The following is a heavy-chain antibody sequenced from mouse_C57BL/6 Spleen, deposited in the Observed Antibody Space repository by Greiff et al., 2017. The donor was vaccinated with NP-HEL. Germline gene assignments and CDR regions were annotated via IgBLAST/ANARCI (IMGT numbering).Heavy chain of an antibody. CDR2: IYPRDGST. J-gene: IGHJ2*01. CDR3: ARSYYSNSYYFDY. CDR1: GYTFTSYD. Sequence: QVQLKESGPELVKPGASVKLSCKASGYTFTSYDINWVKQRPGQGLEWIGWIYPRDGSTKYNEKFKGKATLTVDTSSSTAYMELHSLTSEDSAVYFCARSYYSNSYYFDYWGQGTTLTVSS. V-gene: IGHV1-85*01. D-gene: IGHD2-5*01.